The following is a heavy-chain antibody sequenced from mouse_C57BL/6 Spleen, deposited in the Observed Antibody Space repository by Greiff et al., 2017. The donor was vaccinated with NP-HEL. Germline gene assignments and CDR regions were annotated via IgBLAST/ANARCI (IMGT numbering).Heavy chain of an antibody. D-gene: IGHD2-3*01. Sequence: EVQLQQSGPGLVKPSQSLSLTCSVTGYSITSGYYWNWIRQFPGNKLEWMGYISYDGSNNYNPSLKNRISITRDTSKNQFFLKLNSVTTEDTATYYCARDNDGYYPYARDYWGQGTSVTVSS. CDR1: GYSITSGYY. V-gene: IGHV3-6*01. CDR2: ISYDGSN. J-gene: IGHJ4*01. CDR3: ARDNDGYYPYARDY.